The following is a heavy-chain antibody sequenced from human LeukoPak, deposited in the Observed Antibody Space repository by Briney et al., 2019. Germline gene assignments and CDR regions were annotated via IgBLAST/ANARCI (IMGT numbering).Heavy chain of an antibody. CDR1: GYTFTSYG. J-gene: IGHJ6*03. CDR2: ISAYNGNT. Sequence: ASVKVSCKASGYTFTSYGISWVRQAPGQGLEWMGWISAYNGNTNYAQRLQGRVTMTTDTSTSTAYMELRSLRSDDTAVYFCARGGLWLNYYYYYMDVWGKGTTVTVSS. V-gene: IGHV1-18*01. CDR3: ARGGLWLNYYYYYMDV. D-gene: IGHD5-18*01.